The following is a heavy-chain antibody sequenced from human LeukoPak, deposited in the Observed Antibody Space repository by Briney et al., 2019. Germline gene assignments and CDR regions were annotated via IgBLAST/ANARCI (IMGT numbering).Heavy chain of an antibody. Sequence: GGSLRLSCAASGFTFSSYGMHWVRQAPGKGLEWVAVISYDGNNKYYADSVKGRFTISRDDSKNTLYLQMNSLRAEDTAVYYCAKEDRDCSSTSCYLDLYYFDYWGQGTLVTVSS. CDR1: GFTFSSYG. CDR2: ISYDGNNK. D-gene: IGHD2-2*01. CDR3: AKEDRDCSSTSCYLDLYYFDY. J-gene: IGHJ4*02. V-gene: IGHV3-30*19.